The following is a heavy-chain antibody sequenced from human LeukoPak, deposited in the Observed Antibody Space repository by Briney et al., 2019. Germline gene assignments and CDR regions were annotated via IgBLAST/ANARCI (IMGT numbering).Heavy chain of an antibody. CDR1: GYTFTGYY. V-gene: IGHV1-2*02. J-gene: IGHJ4*02. CDR2: INPNSGGT. CDR3: ARWSGSSIAAP. Sequence: GASVKVSCKASGYTFTGYYMHWVRQAPGQGLEGMGWINPNSGGTNYAQKFQGRVTMTRDTSISTAYMELSRLRSDDTAMYYCARWSGSSIAAPWGQGTLVTVSS. D-gene: IGHD6-6*01.